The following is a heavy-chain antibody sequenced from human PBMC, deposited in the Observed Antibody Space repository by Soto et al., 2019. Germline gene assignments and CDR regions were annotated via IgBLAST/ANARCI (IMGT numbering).Heavy chain of an antibody. CDR3: ARAKPLYCSGGSCYQYYFDY. V-gene: IGHV1-18*01. J-gene: IGHJ4*02. CDR2: ISAYNGNT. CDR1: GYTFTSYG. Sequence: QVQLAQSGAEVKKPGASVKVSCKASGYTFTSYGISWVRQAPGQGLEWMGWISAYNGNTNYAQKLQGRVTMTTDTSTSTAYMELRSLRSDDTAVYYCARAKPLYCSGGSCYQYYFDYWGQGTLVTVSS. D-gene: IGHD2-15*01.